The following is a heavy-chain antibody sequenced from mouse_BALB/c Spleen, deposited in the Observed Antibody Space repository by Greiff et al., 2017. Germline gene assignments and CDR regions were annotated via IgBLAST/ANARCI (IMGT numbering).Heavy chain of an antibody. Sequence: VQLQQSGAELVKPGASVKLSCTASGFNIKDTYMHWVKQRPEQGLEWIGRIDPANGNTKYDPKFQGKATITADTSSNTAYLQLSSLTSEDTAVYDCADYYGSIYAWFAYWGQGTLVTVSA. V-gene: IGHV14-3*02. CDR2: IDPANGNT. D-gene: IGHD1-1*01. CDR1: GFNIKDTY. CDR3: ADYYGSIYAWFAY. J-gene: IGHJ3*01.